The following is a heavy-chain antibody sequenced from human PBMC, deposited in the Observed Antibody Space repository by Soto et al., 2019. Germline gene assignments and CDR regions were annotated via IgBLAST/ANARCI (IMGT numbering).Heavy chain of an antibody. CDR1: GGSISSSSYY. D-gene: IGHD2-15*01. CDR2: IYYSGST. CDR3: ASIPYCSGGSCYPRHYYYYMDV. Sequence: SETLSLTCTVSGGSISSSSYYWGWIRHPPGKELEWIGSIYYSGSTYYNPSLKSRVTISVDTSKNQFSLKLSSVTAADTAVYHCASIPYCSGGSCYPRHYYYYMDVWGKGTTVTVSS. V-gene: IGHV4-39*01. J-gene: IGHJ6*03.